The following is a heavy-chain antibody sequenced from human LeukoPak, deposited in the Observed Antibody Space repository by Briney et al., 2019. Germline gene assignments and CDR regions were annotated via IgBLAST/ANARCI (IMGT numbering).Heavy chain of an antibody. CDR1: GGSISSYY. J-gene: IGHJ4*02. V-gene: IGHV4-59*01. D-gene: IGHD2-15*01. CDR2: IYYSGST. Sequence: SETLSLTCTVSGGSISSYYWSWIRQPPGKGLGWIGYIYYSGSTNYNPSLKSRVTISVDTSKNQFSLKLSSVTAADTAVYYCASIYCSGGSCRFDYWGQGTLVTVSS. CDR3: ASIYCSGGSCRFDY.